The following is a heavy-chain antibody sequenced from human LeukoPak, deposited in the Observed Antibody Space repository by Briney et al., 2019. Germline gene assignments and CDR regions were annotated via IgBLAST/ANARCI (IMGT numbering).Heavy chain of an antibody. Sequence: AGSLRLSCAASGFTFSSYTITWVRQAPGKGLEWVSAISGSGGRTYYADSVKGRFTISRDNSKNTLYLQMNNLRAEDTAVYYCARDQYSGSYYGDYWGQGTLVTVSS. J-gene: IGHJ4*02. CDR1: GFTFSSYT. V-gene: IGHV3-23*01. CDR2: ISGSGGRT. CDR3: ARDQYSGSYYGDY. D-gene: IGHD1-26*01.